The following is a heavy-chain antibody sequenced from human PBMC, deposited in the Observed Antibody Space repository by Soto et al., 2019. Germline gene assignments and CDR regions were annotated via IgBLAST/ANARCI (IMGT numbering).Heavy chain of an antibody. J-gene: IGHJ6*03. CDR1: GFTFSNAW. CDR3: TTDCQPERFSNYYYYYYMDV. D-gene: IGHD4-4*01. CDR2: IKSKTDGGTT. V-gene: IGHV3-15*01. Sequence: EVQLVESGGGLVKPGGSLRLSCAASGFTFSNAWMSWVRQAPGKGLEWVGRIKSKTDGGTTDYAAPVQGRFTISRDDSKNTRYQQMYILKTEHAAVYYCTTDCQPERFSNYYYYYYMDVWGKGTTVTVSS.